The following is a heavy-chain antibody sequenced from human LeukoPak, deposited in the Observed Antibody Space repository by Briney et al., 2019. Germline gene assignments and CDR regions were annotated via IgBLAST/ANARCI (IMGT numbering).Heavy chain of an antibody. V-gene: IGHV3-21*01. Sequence: GGPLRLSCAASGFTFSSYSMNWVRQAPGKGLEWVSSISSSSSYIYYADSMKGRFTISRDNAKNSLYLQMNSLRAEDTAVYYCARDRCSSTSCYSSYGMDVWGQGTTVTVS. J-gene: IGHJ6*02. CDR1: GFTFSSYS. CDR3: ARDRCSSTSCYSSYGMDV. CDR2: ISSSSSYI. D-gene: IGHD2-2*01.